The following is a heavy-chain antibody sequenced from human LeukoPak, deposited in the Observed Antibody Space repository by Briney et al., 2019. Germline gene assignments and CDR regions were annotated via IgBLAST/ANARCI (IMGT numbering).Heavy chain of an antibody. V-gene: IGHV4-30-4*01. D-gene: IGHD6-19*01. CDR3: ARQYPSGWYYDY. CDR1: GGSISSGDYY. J-gene: IGHJ4*02. Sequence: SQTLSLTCTVSGGSISSGDYYWSWIRQPPGKGLEWIGYIYYSGSTYYNPSLKSRVTISVDTSKNQFSLKLSSVTAADTAVYYCARQYPSGWYYDYWGQGTLVTVSS. CDR2: IYYSGST.